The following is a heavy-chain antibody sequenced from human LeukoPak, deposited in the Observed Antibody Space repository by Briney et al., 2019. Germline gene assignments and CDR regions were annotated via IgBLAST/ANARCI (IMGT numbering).Heavy chain of an antibody. Sequence: PGGSLRLSCVASGYSFSEYYMSWFRQAPGKGLEWLSFISGSGHNILYTDSVKGRFTVSRDNVKKTVFLQMNSLRADDTAVYYCARDLFSFYYDSSGYCDYWGQGTRVTVSS. CDR1: GYSFSEYY. D-gene: IGHD3-22*01. J-gene: IGHJ4*02. CDR2: ISGSGHNI. V-gene: IGHV3-11*01. CDR3: ARDLFSFYYDSSGYCDY.